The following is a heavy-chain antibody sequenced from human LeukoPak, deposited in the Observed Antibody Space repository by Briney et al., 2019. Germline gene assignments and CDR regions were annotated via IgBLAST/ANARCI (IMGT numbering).Heavy chain of an antibody. V-gene: IGHV3-23*01. J-gene: IGHJ5*02. CDR3: ARDMDL. Sequence: PGGSQTLLCAPSGFTFSSYAVSWVRQAPGKGLEWVSSISGSGDTTYYADSVKGRVAITRDNSKNTLYLQMSSLRAEDTAVYYCARDMDLGGQGTLVTVSS. CDR1: GFTFSSYA. CDR2: ISGSGDTT.